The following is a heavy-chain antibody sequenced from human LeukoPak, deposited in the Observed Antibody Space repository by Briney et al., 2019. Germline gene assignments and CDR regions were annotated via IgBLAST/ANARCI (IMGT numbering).Heavy chain of an antibody. V-gene: IGHV3-53*01. D-gene: IGHD3-22*01. CDR3: ARLPIVVITSGGY. J-gene: IGHJ4*02. CDR1: GFTVSSNY. CDR2: IYSDGST. Sequence: GGSLRLSCAASGFTVSSNYMTWVRQAPGEGLEWLSVIYSDGSTYYADSVKGRFTILRDNSKNTLYLEMNSLRAEDTAVYFCARLPIVVITSGGYWGQGTLVTVSS.